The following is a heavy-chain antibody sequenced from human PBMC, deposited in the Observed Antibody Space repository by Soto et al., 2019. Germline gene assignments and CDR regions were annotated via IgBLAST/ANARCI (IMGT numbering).Heavy chain of an antibody. Sequence: PSGTLSLTCAVYGGSFSGYYWSWIRQPPGKGLEWIGEINHSGSTNYNPSLKSRVTISVDTSKNQFSLKLSSVTAADTAVYYCARGPRKGYCSSTSCYVGNWFDPWGQGTLVTVSS. CDR2: INHSGST. J-gene: IGHJ5*02. D-gene: IGHD2-2*01. CDR3: ARGPRKGYCSSTSCYVGNWFDP. V-gene: IGHV4-34*01. CDR1: GGSFSGYY.